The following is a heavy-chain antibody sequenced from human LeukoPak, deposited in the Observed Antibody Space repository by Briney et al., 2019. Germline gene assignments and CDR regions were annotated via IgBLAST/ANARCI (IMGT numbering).Heavy chain of an antibody. CDR1: GGSISSYY. CDR3: ARRGPNSGSSRGWNFDL. J-gene: IGHJ2*01. Sequence: SETLSLTCTVSGGSISSYYWSWIRQPPGKRLEWIGYIHYRGTGDSNPSLRSRVSMSVDTSKNQFSLKMSSLTASDTAMYYCARRGPNSGSSRGWNFDLWGRGTLLTVSS. CDR2: IHYRGTG. D-gene: IGHD5-12*01. V-gene: IGHV4-59*08.